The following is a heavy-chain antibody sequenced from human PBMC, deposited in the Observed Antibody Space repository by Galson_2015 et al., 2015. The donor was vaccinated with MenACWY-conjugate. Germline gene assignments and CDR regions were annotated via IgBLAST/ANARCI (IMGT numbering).Heavy chain of an antibody. CDR1: GFTLSSYS. D-gene: IGHD1-1*01. CDR2: ISITSSTI. J-gene: IGHJ4*02. Sequence: SLRLSCAASGFTLSSYSMNWIHQAPGKGLEWVAYISITSSTIYYADSVKGRFTISRDNAKNSLYLQMNSLRAEDTAVYYCARGYMGYWGQGTLVTVSS. CDR3: ARGYMGY. V-gene: IGHV3-48*01.